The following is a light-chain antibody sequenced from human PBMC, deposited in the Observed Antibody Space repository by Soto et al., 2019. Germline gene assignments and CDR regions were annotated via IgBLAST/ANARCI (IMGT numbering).Light chain of an antibody. J-gene: IGKJ2*01. CDR2: GTS. CDR1: ESVGSSY. Sequence: EIVLTQSPGTLSLSPGERATLSCRASESVGSSYLAWYQQRPGQAPRLLIFGTSSRATGIPDRFSGSGSGTYFTLTISRLGPEDFALYYCYQYKYAPGTFGQGTQREIK. CDR3: YQYKYAPGT. V-gene: IGKV3-20*01.